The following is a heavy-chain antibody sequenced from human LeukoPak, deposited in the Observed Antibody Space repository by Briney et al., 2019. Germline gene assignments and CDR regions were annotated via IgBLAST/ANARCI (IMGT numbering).Heavy chain of an antibody. CDR3: AKDRGSRNEILTGRPRASMDFDY. Sequence: GGSLRLSCAASGFIFNTYGMHWVRQAPGKGLEWVAFIRYDGSIKHYADAVKGRFTISRDKSKNTLYLHINSLRAEDTAVYYCAKDRGSRNEILTGRPRASMDFDYWGQGTLVTVSS. CDR1: GFIFNTYG. J-gene: IGHJ4*02. D-gene: IGHD3-9*01. V-gene: IGHV3-30*02. CDR2: IRYDGSIK.